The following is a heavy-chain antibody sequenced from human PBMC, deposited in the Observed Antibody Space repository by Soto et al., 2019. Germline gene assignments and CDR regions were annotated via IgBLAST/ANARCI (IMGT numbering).Heavy chain of an antibody. Sequence: GGSLRLSCEASGFTFIRVSMNWFRQVPWKGLEWVASISSGSSDTWYADSVKGRFIISRDNAQNSLFLQMNTLRPEDTAMYYCARVAYWGPGTQVTVSS. V-gene: IGHV3-21*01. CDR1: GFTFIRVS. CDR2: ISSGSSDT. CDR3: ARVAY. J-gene: IGHJ4*02.